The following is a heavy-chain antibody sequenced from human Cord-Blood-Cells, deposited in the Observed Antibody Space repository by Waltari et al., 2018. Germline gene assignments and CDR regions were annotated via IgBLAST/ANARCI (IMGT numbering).Heavy chain of an antibody. V-gene: IGHV1-3*01. CDR3: AREGSSLDAFDI. Sequence: QVQLVQSGAEVKKPGASVKVSCKASGYNFTSYAMHWVRQAPGQRLEWMGWINAGNGNTKYSQKFQGRVTITRDTSASTAYMELSSLRSEDTAVYYCAREGSSLDAFDIWGQGTMVTVSS. J-gene: IGHJ3*02. D-gene: IGHD6-6*01. CDR1: GYNFTSYA. CDR2: INAGNGNT.